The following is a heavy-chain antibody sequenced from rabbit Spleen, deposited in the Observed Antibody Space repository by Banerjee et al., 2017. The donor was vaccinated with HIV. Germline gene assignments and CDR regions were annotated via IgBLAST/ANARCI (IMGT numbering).Heavy chain of an antibody. V-gene: IGHV1S47*01. CDR1: GFSFSNYG. Sequence: EESGGGLVQPEGSLTLTCKASGFSFSNYGVSWVRQAPGKGLEWIGYIEPIFGSTYYANWVNGRFTISSHNAQNTLYLQLSSLTAADTATYFCARESSYATYAGYGYAARYYGMDLWGQGTLVTVS. CDR3: ARESSYATYAGYGYAARYYGMDL. CDR2: IEPIFGST. J-gene: IGHJ6*01. D-gene: IGHD6-1*01.